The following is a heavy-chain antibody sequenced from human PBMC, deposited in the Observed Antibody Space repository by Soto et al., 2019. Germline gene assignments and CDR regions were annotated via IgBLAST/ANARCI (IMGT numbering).Heavy chain of an antibody. J-gene: IGHJ4*02. V-gene: IGHV3-48*01. CDR3: ARDSSRLDY. Sequence: EVQLVESGGGLVQPGGSLRLSCAASGFTFSSYSMNWVRQAPGKGLEWVSYISSSSSSIYYADSVKGRFTISRDNARSSLYLQMKSLRAEDTAVYFCARDSSRLDYWGQGTLVTVSS. CDR1: GFTFSSYS. CDR2: ISSSSSSI.